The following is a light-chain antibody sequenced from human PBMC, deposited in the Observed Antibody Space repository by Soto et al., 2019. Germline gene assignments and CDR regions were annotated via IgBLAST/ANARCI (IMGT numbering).Light chain of an antibody. J-gene: IGKJ4*01. CDR1: QGISSY. Sequence: IPLTQSPSSLSASVGDRVTITCRASQGISSYLAWYQQKPGKAPNLLIYGASILQSGVPSRFSGSGSETDFNLTINSLQPDDFASYYCQQLNSYPLPFGGGTKVEIK. CDR2: GAS. CDR3: QQLNSYPLP. V-gene: IGKV1-9*01.